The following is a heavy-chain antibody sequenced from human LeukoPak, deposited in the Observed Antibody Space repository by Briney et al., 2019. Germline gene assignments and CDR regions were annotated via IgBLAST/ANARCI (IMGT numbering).Heavy chain of an antibody. CDR3: ARDLSSWEYYYYYYYMDV. CDR1: GYTFSNYG. Sequence: ASVKVSCKASGYTFSNYGISWVRQAPGQGLEWMGWISAYNGDTKYAQKFQGRVTMTTDTSASTAYMELRSLRSDDTAVYYCARDLSSWEYYYYYYYMDVWGKGTTVTVSS. D-gene: IGHD6-13*01. CDR2: ISAYNGDT. V-gene: IGHV1-18*01. J-gene: IGHJ6*03.